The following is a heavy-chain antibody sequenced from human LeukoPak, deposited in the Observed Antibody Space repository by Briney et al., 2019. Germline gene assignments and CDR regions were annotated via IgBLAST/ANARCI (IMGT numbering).Heavy chain of an antibody. CDR2: ISSSSSTI. V-gene: IGHV3-48*04. J-gene: IGHJ6*03. D-gene: IGHD1-7*01. CDR3: ARAASITGTTGYYYYYYMDV. Sequence: GGSLRLSCAASGFTFSSYRMNWVRQAPGKGLEWVSYISSSSSTIYYADSVKGRFTISRDNAKNSLYLQMNSLRAEDTAVYYCARAASITGTTGYYYYYYMDVWGKGTTVTVSS. CDR1: GFTFSSYR.